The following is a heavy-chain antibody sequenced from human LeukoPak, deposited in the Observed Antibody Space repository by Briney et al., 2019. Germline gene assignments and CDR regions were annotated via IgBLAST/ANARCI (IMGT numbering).Heavy chain of an antibody. CDR3: ARDYGDYKSDAFDI. CDR2: ISSSSSYI. Sequence: PGGSLRPSCAASGFTFSSYSMNWVRQAPGKGLEWVSSISSSSSYIYYADSVKGRFTISRDNSKNTLYLQMNSLRAEDTAVYYCARDYGDYKSDAFDIWGQGTMVTVSS. CDR1: GFTFSSYS. D-gene: IGHD4-17*01. J-gene: IGHJ3*02. V-gene: IGHV3-21*04.